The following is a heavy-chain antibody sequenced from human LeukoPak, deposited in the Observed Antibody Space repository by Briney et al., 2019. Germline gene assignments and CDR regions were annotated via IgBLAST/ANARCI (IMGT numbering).Heavy chain of an antibody. V-gene: IGHV3-20*04. CDR2: INWNGGST. Sequence: PGGSLRLSCAASGFTFSSYWMHWVRQAPGKGLEWVSGINWNGGSTGYADSVKGRFTISRDNAKNSLYLQMNSLRAEDTALYYCARDSGSGATDAFDIWGQGTMVTVSS. J-gene: IGHJ3*02. CDR3: ARDSGSGATDAFDI. CDR1: GFTFSSYW. D-gene: IGHD1-26*01.